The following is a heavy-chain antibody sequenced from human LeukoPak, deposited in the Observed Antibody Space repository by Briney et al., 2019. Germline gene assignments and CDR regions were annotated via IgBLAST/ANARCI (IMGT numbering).Heavy chain of an antibody. Sequence: PGGSLRLSCAASGFTVSSNYIWVRQAPGKGLEWVSATSSSDAGTYYADSVRGRFTISRDNSKNTLYLQMNSLRAEDAAVYYCARAPVTSCRGVYCYPFDYWGKGTTVTISS. J-gene: IGHJ6*04. CDR3: ARAPVTSCRGVYCYPFDY. D-gene: IGHD2-21*01. CDR1: GFTVSSNY. V-gene: IGHV3-53*01. CDR2: TSSSDAGT.